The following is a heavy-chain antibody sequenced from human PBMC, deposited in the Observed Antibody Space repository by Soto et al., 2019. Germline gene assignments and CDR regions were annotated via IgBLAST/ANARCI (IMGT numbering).Heavy chain of an antibody. CDR3: AGGPPYDFWSGYYFDY. CDR1: GGSISSYY. V-gene: IGHV4-59*01. CDR2: IYYSGST. D-gene: IGHD3-3*01. Sequence: LSLTCTVSGGSISSYYWSWIRQPPGKGLEWIGYIYYSGSTNYNPSLKSRVTISVDTSKNQFSLKLSSVTAADTAVYYCAGGPPYDFWSGYYFDYWGQRTLDTVSS. J-gene: IGHJ4*02.